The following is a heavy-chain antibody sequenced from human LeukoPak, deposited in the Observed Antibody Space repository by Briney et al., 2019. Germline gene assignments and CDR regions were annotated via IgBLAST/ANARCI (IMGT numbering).Heavy chain of an antibody. CDR1: GGAISSSSYY. Sequence: SETLSLTCTVSGGAISSSSYYWGWIRQPPGKGLEWIGSIYYSGSTYYNPSLKSRVTISVDTSKNQFSLKLSSVTAADTAVYYCAEGAYSSSWYRGAINWFDPWGQGTLVTVSS. D-gene: IGHD6-13*01. CDR3: AEGAYSSSWYRGAINWFDP. J-gene: IGHJ5*02. V-gene: IGHV4-39*01. CDR2: IYYSGST.